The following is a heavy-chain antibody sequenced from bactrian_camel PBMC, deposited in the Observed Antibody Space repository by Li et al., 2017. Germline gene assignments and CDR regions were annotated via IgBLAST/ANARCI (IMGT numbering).Heavy chain of an antibody. Sequence: VQLVESGGGSVQPGGSLRLSCAASGFTFSSYDMSWVRQAPGKGLEWVASITPGGGTTYYTDSVKGRFTISRDNAKNTLYLQMNSLKTEDTAVYYCATYRLAGMWYFDYWGLGTQVTVS. CDR3: ATYRLAGMWYFDY. V-gene: IGHV3S40*01. CDR2: ITPGGGTT. J-gene: IGHJ4*01. D-gene: IGHD6*01. CDR1: GFTFSSYD.